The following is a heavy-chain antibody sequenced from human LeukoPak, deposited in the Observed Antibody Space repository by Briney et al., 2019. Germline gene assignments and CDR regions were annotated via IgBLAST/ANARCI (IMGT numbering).Heavy chain of an antibody. CDR2: IKQDVSEK. V-gene: IGHV3-7*02. D-gene: IGHD6-13*01. CDR1: GFTFGSYW. J-gene: IGHJ5*02. CDR3: ATDASSSSNWFDP. Sequence: GRSLRPSCAASGFTFGSYWMSWVRQAPRKRLERVANIKQDVSEKYYVDSVKGRFTISRDNAKNSLYLQMKSLRAEDTAVYYCATDASSSSNWFDPWGQGTLVTVSS.